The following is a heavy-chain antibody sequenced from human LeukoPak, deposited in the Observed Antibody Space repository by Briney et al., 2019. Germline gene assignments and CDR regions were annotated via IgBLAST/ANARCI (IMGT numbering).Heavy chain of an antibody. CDR1: GYSFTSYW. J-gene: IGHJ4*02. Sequence: GESLKISCKGSGYSFTSYWIGWVRQMPGKGLEWMGIIYPGDSDTRYSPSFQGQVTISADKSISTAYLQWSSLKASDTAMYYCARGGRTARTRYYFDYWGQGTLVTVSS. V-gene: IGHV5-51*01. D-gene: IGHD6-6*01. CDR2: IYPGDSDT. CDR3: ARGGRTARTRYYFDY.